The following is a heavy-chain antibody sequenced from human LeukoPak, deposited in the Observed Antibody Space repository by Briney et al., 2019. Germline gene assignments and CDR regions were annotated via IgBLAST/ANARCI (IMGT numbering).Heavy chain of an antibody. CDR2: INHSGST. J-gene: IGHJ4*02. D-gene: IGHD2-2*01. Sequence: SETLSLTCAVYGGSFSGYYWSWIRQPPGKGLEWIGEINHSGSTNYNPSLKSRVTISVDRSKNQFSLKLSSVTAADTAVYYCARNTDYCSSTSCSSDYWGQGTLVTVSS. V-gene: IGHV4-34*01. CDR1: GGSFSGYY. CDR3: ARNTDYCSSTSCSSDY.